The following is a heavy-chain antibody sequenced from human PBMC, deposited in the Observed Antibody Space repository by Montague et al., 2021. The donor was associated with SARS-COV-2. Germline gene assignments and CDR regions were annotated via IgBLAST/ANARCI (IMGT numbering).Heavy chain of an antibody. V-gene: IGHV2-5*01. Sequence: PALVKPTQTLTLTCTFSGFSLSTPNVGVAWIRQPPGKALEWLAVLYSNGDKRYSPSLQRRLTITKDTSRNQVVLSLTNVDPLDTATYYCAHLIRYYDIFTGIPFDDWGQGTQVTVSS. CDR1: GFSLSTPNVG. D-gene: IGHD3-9*01. CDR2: LYSNGDK. CDR3: AHLIRYYDIFTGIPFDD. J-gene: IGHJ4*02.